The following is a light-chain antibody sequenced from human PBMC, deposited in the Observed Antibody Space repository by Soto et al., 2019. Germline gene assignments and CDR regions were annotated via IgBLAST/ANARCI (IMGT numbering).Light chain of an antibody. CDR1: QSLLYSSNNKNY. Sequence: DIVMTQSPDSLAVSLGERATINCKSSQSLLYSSNNKNYLAWYQQKPGQPPKLLFDWASTRESGVPERFNGSGSGADFTLTISSLHAEDVAVYYCQQYYSTLALTFGGGTKVESK. CDR2: WAS. J-gene: IGKJ4*01. V-gene: IGKV4-1*01. CDR3: QQYYSTLALT.